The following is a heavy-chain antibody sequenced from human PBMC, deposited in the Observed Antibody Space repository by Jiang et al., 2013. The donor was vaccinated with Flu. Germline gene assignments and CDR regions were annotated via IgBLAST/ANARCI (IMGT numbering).Heavy chain of an antibody. CDR1: GFTFDDYA. CDR2: ISWNSGSI. D-gene: IGHD4-17*01. J-gene: IGHJ4*02. Sequence: QLLESGGGLVQPGRSLRLSCAASGFTFDDYAMHWVRQAPGKGLEWVSGISWNSGSIGYADSVKGRFTISRDNAKNSLYLQMNSLRAEDTALYYCAKGRGDYGDSPYYFDYWGQGTLVTVSS. V-gene: IGHV3-9*01. CDR3: AKGRGDYGDSPYYFDY.